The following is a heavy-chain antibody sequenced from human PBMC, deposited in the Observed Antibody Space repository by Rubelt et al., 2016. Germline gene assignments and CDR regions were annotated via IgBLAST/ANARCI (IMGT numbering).Heavy chain of an antibody. Sequence: QVQLQESGPGLVKPSEALSLTCTVSGGSISSSRYYWGWIRQPPGKGLEWIGSMFHSGTTYYNPSLKSRVTISVDTSKSHFALKLGSGTAADTAVYDCAGVSVVVSPQDYFDYWGQGTLVTVAS. CDR3: AGVSVVVSPQDYFDY. V-gene: IGHV4-39*02. CDR2: MFHSGTT. CDR1: GGSISSSRYY. D-gene: IGHD2-15*01. J-gene: IGHJ4*02.